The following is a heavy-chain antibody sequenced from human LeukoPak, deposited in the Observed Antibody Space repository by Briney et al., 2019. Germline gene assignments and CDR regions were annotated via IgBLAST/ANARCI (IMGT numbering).Heavy chain of an antibody. V-gene: IGHV3-7*01. Sequence: GGSLRLSCAASGFTFSSYWMSWVRQAPGKGLEWVANIKQDGSEKYYVDSVKGRFTISGDNAKNSLYLQMNSLRAEDTAVYYCARATWIQLWGQAFDIWGQGTMVTVSS. J-gene: IGHJ3*02. D-gene: IGHD5-18*01. CDR2: IKQDGSEK. CDR3: ARATWIQLWGQAFDI. CDR1: GFTFSSYW.